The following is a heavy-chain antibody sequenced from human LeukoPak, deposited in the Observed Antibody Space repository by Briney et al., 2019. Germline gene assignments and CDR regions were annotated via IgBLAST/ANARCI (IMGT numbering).Heavy chain of an antibody. Sequence: PSETLSLTCTVSGGSISSYYWSWIRQPPGKGLEWIGYTYTSGSTNYNPSLKSRVTISVNTSKNQFSLKLSSVTAADTAVYYCARWRSSGYLYPWGQGTLVTVSS. CDR3: ARWRSSGYLYP. V-gene: IGHV4-4*09. CDR2: TYTSGST. CDR1: GGSISSYY. D-gene: IGHD3-22*01. J-gene: IGHJ5*02.